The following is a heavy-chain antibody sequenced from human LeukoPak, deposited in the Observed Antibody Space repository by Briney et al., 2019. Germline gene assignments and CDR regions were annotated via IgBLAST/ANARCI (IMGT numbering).Heavy chain of an antibody. Sequence: ASVKVSCKASGYTFTCYGISWVRQAPGQGLEWMGWISAYNGNTNYAQKLQGRVTMTTDTSTSTAYMELRSLRSDDTAVYYCARERGIFCGDYAPPRNWFDPWSQGTLVTVSS. J-gene: IGHJ5*02. CDR1: GYTFTCYG. CDR3: ARERGIFCGDYAPPRNWFDP. D-gene: IGHD4-17*01. V-gene: IGHV1-18*01. CDR2: ISAYNGNT.